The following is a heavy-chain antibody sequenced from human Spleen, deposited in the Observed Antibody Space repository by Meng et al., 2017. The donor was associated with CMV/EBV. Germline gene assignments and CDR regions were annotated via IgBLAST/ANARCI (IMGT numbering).Heavy chain of an antibody. D-gene: IGHD3-3*01. V-gene: IGHV3-74*01. CDR1: GFTFSSYW. CDR3: ARDTIFGVVIGMDV. J-gene: IGHJ6*02. CDR2: INRDGTDI. Sequence: GESLKISCAASGFTFSSYWMHWVRQVPGKGLVWVSRINRDGTDINYADAVKGRFITSRDNAKNTLYLQMNSLRADDTAVYYCARDTIFGVVIGMDVWGQGTTVTVSS.